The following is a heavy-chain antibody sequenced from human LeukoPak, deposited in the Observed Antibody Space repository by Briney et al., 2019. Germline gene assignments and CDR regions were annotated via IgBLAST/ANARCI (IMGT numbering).Heavy chain of an antibody. CDR2: ISAYNGNT. Sequence: ASVKVSCKASGYTFTSYGISWVRQAPGQGLEWMGWISAYNGNTNYAQKLQGRVTMTRDTSTSTVYMELSSLRSEDTAVYYCARRSYSYYFDYWGQGTLVTVSS. J-gene: IGHJ4*02. V-gene: IGHV1-18*01. CDR1: GYTFTSYG. D-gene: IGHD1-26*01. CDR3: ARRSYSYYFDY.